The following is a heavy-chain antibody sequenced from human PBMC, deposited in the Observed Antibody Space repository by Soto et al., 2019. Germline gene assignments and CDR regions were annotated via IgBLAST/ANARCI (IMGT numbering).Heavy chain of an antibody. Sequence: EVYLVESGGGLGRPGGSRRLSCAASGFGFDEYGRSWVRQGPGKGLEWVSGINRLGDSTGYADSVKGRFTISRDNAKNFLYLQMNGLRAEDTAFYYCARDHRWGYEYGDYGDSWGQGTLVTVSS. D-gene: IGHD4-17*01. V-gene: IGHV3-20*04. CDR1: GFGFDEYG. CDR3: ARDHRWGYEYGDYGDS. CDR2: INRLGDST. J-gene: IGHJ4*02.